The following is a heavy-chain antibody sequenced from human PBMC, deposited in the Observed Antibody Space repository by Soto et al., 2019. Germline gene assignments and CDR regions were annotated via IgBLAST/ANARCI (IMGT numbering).Heavy chain of an antibody. CDR3: ARGLGDYYGSGSYYNGYNWFDP. CDR2: MNPNSGNT. D-gene: IGHD3-10*01. V-gene: IGHV1-8*01. J-gene: IGHJ5*02. Sequence: ASVKVSCKASGYTFTSYDINWVRQATGQGLEWMGWMNPNSGNTGYAQKFQGRVTMTRNTSISTAYMELSSLRSEDTAVYYCARGLGDYYGSGSYYNGYNWFDPWGQGTLVPVSS. CDR1: GYTFTSYD.